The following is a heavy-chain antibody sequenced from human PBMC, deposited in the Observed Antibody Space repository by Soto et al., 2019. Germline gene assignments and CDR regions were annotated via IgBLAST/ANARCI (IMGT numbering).Heavy chain of an antibody. Sequence: QVQLVQSGAEVKKPGSSVKVSCKASGGTFSSYTISWVRQAPGQGLEWMGRIIPILGIANYAQKFQGRVTITADKSTSTAYMELSSLRSEDTAVYYCARGGGYFDWLPFDYRGQGTLVTVSS. V-gene: IGHV1-69*02. D-gene: IGHD3-9*01. CDR1: GGTFSSYT. J-gene: IGHJ4*02. CDR2: IIPILGIA. CDR3: ARGGGYFDWLPFDY.